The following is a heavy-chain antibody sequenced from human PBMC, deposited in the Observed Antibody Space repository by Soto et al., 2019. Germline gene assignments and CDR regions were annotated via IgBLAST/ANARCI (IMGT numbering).Heavy chain of an antibody. Sequence: QVQLVQSGAEVKKPGASVKVSCKAAGYTLTTYGVSWVRQAPGQGLEWVGLISAYNDLTNYAQQFQGRVTMTPATSTSTAYMELRSLRSDDTAVYYCARGPYFHYWGQGTLVTVSS. CDR1: GYTLTTYG. V-gene: IGHV1-18*01. CDR3: ARGPYFHY. CDR2: ISAYNDLT. J-gene: IGHJ4*02.